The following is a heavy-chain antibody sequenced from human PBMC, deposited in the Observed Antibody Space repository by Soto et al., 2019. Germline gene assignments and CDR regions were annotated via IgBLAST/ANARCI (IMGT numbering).Heavy chain of an antibody. CDR3: ARVTPPDLYDSSGYTLDY. V-gene: IGHV1-69*13. Sequence: GASVKVSCKASGGTFSSYAISWVRQAPGQGLEWMGGIIPIFGTANYAQKFQGRVTITADESTSTAYMELSSLRSADTAVYYCARVTPPDLYDSSGYTLDYWGQGTLVTVSS. CDR1: GGTFSSYA. D-gene: IGHD3-22*01. J-gene: IGHJ4*02. CDR2: IIPIFGTA.